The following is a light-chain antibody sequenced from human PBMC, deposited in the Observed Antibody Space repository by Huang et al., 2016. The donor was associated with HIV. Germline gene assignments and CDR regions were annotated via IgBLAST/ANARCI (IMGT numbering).Light chain of an antibody. V-gene: IGKV3-15*01. CDR2: DAS. J-gene: IGKJ2*01. CDR1: QTVSSN. Sequence: DIVMTQSPATLSVSPGERATRSCRASQTVSSNLAWYQQKPGQAPRRLIDDASTRATGIPARFSGSGSGTEFNLTISSLQSEDFAVYFCQQYNNWPPMYTCGQGTKLEIK. CDR3: QQYNNWPPMYT.